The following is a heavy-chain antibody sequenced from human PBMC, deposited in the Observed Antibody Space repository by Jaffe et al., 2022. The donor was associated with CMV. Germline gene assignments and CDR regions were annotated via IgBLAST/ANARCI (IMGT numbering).Heavy chain of an antibody. CDR2: IYSGGST. D-gene: IGHD3-10*01. J-gene: IGHJ4*02. Sequence: EVQLVESGGGLVQPGGSLRLSCAASGFTVSSNYMSWVRQAPGKGLEWVSVIYSGGSTYYADSVKGRFTISRDNSKNTLYLQMNSLRAEDTAVYYCARVKRGSGSHQGVDYWGQGTLVTVSS. V-gene: IGHV3-66*01. CDR3: ARVKRGSGSHQGVDY. CDR1: GFTVSSNY.